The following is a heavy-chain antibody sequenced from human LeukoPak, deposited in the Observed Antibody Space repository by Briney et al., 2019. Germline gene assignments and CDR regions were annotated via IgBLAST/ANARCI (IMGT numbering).Heavy chain of an antibody. J-gene: IGHJ4*02. CDR1: GFTFSSYG. CDR2: IWFGGSNK. Sequence: GGSLRLSCAASGFTFSSYGMHWVRQAPGKGLEWVAVIWFGGSNKYYADSVKGRFTISRDNSKNTLYPQMNSLRAEDTAVYYCAKGNDYGDSLDYWGQGTLVTVSS. CDR3: AKGNDYGDSLDY. V-gene: IGHV3-30*02. D-gene: IGHD4-17*01.